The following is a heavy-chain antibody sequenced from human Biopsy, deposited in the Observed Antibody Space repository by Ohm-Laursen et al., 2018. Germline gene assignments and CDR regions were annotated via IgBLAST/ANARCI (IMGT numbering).Heavy chain of an antibody. J-gene: IGHJ6*02. CDR1: GFTFSSYW. V-gene: IGHV4-59*01. D-gene: IGHD4-11*01. CDR3: ARDSGILNYGNFKYYHYYGMDV. Sequence: LSCAASGFTFSSYWMSWIRQPPGKGLEWIGHIYYSVMTNYNPSLQSRVSISVDTSRNQVSLTLSSVTAADTAVYYCARDSGILNYGNFKYYHYYGMDVWGQGTKVTVSS. CDR2: IYYSVMT.